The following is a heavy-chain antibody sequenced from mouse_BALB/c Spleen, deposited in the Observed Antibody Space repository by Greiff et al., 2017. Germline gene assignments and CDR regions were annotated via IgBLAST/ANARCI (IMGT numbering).Heavy chain of an antibody. V-gene: IGHV2-9*02. CDR2: IWAGGST. CDR1: GFSLTSYG. D-gene: IGHD2-4*01. J-gene: IGHJ3*01. CDR3: ARHTGYDYRFAY. Sequence: QVQLKESGPGLVAPSQSLSITCTVSGFSLTSYGVHWVRQPPGKGLEWLGVIWAGGSTNYNSALMSRLSISKDNSKSQVFLKMNSLQTDDTAMYYCARHTGYDYRFAYWGQGTLVTVSA.